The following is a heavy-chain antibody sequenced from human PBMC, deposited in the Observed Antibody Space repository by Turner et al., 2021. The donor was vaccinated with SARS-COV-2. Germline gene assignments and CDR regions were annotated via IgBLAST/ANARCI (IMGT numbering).Heavy chain of an antibody. J-gene: IGHJ4*02. D-gene: IGHD3-22*01. CDR1: AFTFRNAW. Sequence: EVQLVESVGGLVKPGGSLRLSCAASAFTFRNAWMSWVRQAPGKGLEWVGRIKRKTDGGTADYAAPVKGRFTISRDDSKNTLYLQMNSLKTEDTAVYYCTTGKTYYYVSSAYYYSVDYWGQGTLVTVSS. CDR2: IKRKTDGGTA. CDR3: TTGKTYYYVSSAYYYSVDY. V-gene: IGHV3-15*01.